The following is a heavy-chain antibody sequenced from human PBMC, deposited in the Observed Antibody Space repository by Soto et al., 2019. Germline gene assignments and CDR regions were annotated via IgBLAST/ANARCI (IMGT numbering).Heavy chain of an antibody. CDR3: ATHREGATYYFDY. CDR1: GYPITTYC. D-gene: IGHD1-26*01. Sequence: SVKVSCKVSGYPITTYCIHWVRQARGQRLEWIGWIVVGSGNTKYAQNFQERVTITRDMSSGTAYLELSSLRSEDTAVYYCATHREGATYYFDYWGQGTLVTVSS. J-gene: IGHJ4*02. V-gene: IGHV1-58*02. CDR2: IVVGSGNT.